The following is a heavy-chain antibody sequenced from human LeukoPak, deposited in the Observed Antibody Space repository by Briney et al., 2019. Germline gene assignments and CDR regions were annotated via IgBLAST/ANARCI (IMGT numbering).Heavy chain of an antibody. CDR1: GFTFYNYD. CDR2: ISSSSSTI. J-gene: IGHJ4*02. CDR3: ARRFGY. Sequence: GGSLRLSCAASGFTFYNYDMNWVRQVPGKGLEWVSYISSSSSTISYADSVKGRFTISRDNAKTSLYLQMNSLRDEDTAVYYCARRFGYWGQGTLVTVPS. V-gene: IGHV3-48*02.